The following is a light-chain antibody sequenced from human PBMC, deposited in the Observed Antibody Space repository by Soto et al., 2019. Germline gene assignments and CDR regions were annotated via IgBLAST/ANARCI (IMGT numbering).Light chain of an antibody. J-gene: IGKJ5*01. CDR1: QSISSN. CDR2: ETS. Sequence: EIVMTQSPATLSVSPGERATLSCRASQSISSNLSWYQQKPGQAPRLLMYETSRRAAGIPARFSGSGSGTDFTLTISSLEPEDFAVYYCQQRHNWRDTFGQGTRLEI. CDR3: QQRHNWRDT. V-gene: IGKV3-11*01.